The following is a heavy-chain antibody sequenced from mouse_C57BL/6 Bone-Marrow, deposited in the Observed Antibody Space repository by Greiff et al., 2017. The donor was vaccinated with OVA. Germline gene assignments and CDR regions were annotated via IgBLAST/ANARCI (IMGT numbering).Heavy chain of an antibody. Sequence: EVQLVESGGGLVQPGGSLKLSCAASGFTFSDYYMYWVRQTPEKRLEWVAYISNGGGSTYYQDTVKGRFTISRDNAKNTLYLQMSRLKSEDTAMYYCARLDYWGQGTTLTVSS. CDR1: GFTFSDYY. V-gene: IGHV5-12*01. J-gene: IGHJ2*01. CDR3: ARLDY. CDR2: ISNGGGST.